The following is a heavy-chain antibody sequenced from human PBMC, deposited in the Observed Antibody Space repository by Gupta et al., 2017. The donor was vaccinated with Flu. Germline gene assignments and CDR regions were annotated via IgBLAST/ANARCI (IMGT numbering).Heavy chain of an antibody. CDR2: ISTIHGT. V-gene: IGHV3-13*04. Sequence: EAQLGEPGGGLVQPGESLRVGCTTAGFTLRSYDFHTVRQVPGQGLEWVSAISTIHGTYYAASVKGRFTISRDNAKNSLFLQMNDLRADDTAVYYCAREQQLGGWDALDVWGQGTVVTVSS. J-gene: IGHJ3*01. CDR1: GFTLRSYD. CDR3: AREQQLGGWDALDV. D-gene: IGHD1-1*01.